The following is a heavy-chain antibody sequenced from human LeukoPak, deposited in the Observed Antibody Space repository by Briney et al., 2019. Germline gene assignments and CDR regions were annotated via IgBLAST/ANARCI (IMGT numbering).Heavy chain of an antibody. CDR2: IIPIFGTA. V-gene: IGHV1-69*13. CDR1: GGTFSSYA. J-gene: IGHJ6*03. Sequence: VASVKVSCKASGGTFSSYAISWVRQAPGQGLEWMGGIIPIFGTANYAQKFQGRVTITADESTSTAYVELSSLRSEDTAVYYCARGGLYMDVWGKGTTVTISS. CDR3: ARGGLYMDV.